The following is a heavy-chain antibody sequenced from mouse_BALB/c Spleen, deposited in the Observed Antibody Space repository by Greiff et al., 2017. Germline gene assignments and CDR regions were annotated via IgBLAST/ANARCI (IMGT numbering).Heavy chain of an antibody. Sequence: LEESGAELMKPGASVKISCKATGYTFSSYWIEWVKQRPGHGLEWIGEILPGSGSTNYNEKFKGKATFTADTSSNTAYMHLSSLTSEDSAVYYCARGDYYGSSYAAYWGQGTLVTVSA. D-gene: IGHD1-1*01. CDR2: ILPGSGST. V-gene: IGHV1-9*01. J-gene: IGHJ3*01. CDR1: GYTFSSYW. CDR3: ARGDYYGSSYAAY.